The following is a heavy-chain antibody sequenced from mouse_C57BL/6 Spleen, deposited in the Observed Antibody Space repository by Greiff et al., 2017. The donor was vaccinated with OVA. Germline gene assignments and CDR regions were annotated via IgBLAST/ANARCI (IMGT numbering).Heavy chain of an antibody. V-gene: IGHV5-6*01. CDR1: GFTFSSYG. Sequence: EVQLVESGGDLVKPGGSLKLSCAASGFTFSSYGMSWVRQTPDKRLEWVATISSGGSYTYYPYSVKGRFTISRDNAKNTLYLQMSSLKSEDTAMYYCARQRYYGSYWYFDVWGTGTTVTVSS. J-gene: IGHJ1*03. CDR2: ISSGGSYT. CDR3: ARQRYYGSYWYFDV. D-gene: IGHD1-1*01.